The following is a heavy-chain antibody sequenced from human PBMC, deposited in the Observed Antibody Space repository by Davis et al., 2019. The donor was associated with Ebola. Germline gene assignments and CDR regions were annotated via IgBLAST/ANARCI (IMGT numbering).Heavy chain of an antibody. CDR3: AKGGGDYGDTQYYFDY. CDR2: IQCDGGSK. Sequence: PGGSLRLSCAASGFTFSSSDMPWVRQTPGQGLEWVAFIQCDGGSKYYADSVKGRFTISRDSSKNTVYLQMNSLRGDDTAVYFCAKGGGDYGDTQYYFDYWGQGTLVTVSS. CDR1: GFTFSSSD. J-gene: IGHJ4*02. V-gene: IGHV3-30*02. D-gene: IGHD4-17*01.